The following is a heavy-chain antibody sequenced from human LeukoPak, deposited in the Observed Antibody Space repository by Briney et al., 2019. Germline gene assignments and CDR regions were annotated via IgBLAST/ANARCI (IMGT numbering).Heavy chain of an antibody. Sequence: PGGSLRLSCAASGFTFRTSGMNWVRQAPGKGLEWVSYISSSGTTISYAQSVKGRFTITRDNAQNSQTLHMNTLRADDTAVYYCAKDGGTHFDHWGQGTLVTVSS. CDR2: ISSSGTTI. J-gene: IGHJ4*02. V-gene: IGHV3-48*01. CDR3: AKDGGTHFDH. CDR1: GFTFRTSG. D-gene: IGHD1-26*01.